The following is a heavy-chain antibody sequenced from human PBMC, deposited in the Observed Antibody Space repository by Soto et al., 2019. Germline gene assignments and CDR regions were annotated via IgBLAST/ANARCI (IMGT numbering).Heavy chain of an antibody. D-gene: IGHD6-13*01. CDR1: GGSISSNSHY. CDR2: IHYSGST. CDR3: ARRAVAVWFDP. V-gene: IGHV4-39*01. Sequence: QLQLQESGPGLVKPSETLSLTCTVSGGSISSNSHYWGWIRQPPGKGLEWIGSIHYSGSTHYKPSLKSXXTXSXXTSTNHFSVKLSSVTAADSAVYSWARRAVAVWFDPWGQGPLVTVSS. J-gene: IGHJ5*02.